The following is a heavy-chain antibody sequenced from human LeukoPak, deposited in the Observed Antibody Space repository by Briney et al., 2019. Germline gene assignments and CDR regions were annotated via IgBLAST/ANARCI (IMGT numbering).Heavy chain of an antibody. CDR3: ARLMFIAVGNWYFDL. D-gene: IGHD6-19*01. CDR1: GFTFSTFG. J-gene: IGHJ2*01. V-gene: IGHV3-21*01. Sequence: GGSLRLSCAACGFTFSTFGMIWVRQAPGKGLDWVSSISSGSYIYYADAVKARFTISRDNARNSLYLQMNSLRADDTAVYYCARLMFIAVGNWYFDLWGRGTLVTVSS. CDR2: ISSGSYI.